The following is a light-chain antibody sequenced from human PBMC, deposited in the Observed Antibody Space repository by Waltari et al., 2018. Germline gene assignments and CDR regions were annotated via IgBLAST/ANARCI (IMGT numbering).Light chain of an antibody. V-gene: IGKV4-1*01. CDR2: WAS. Sequence: DIVMTQSPDSLSVSLGERATINCKSRQSVLYNSDNKNYLAWYQQKPGQPPKLRIYWASTRESGVPDRFSGSGSGTDFTLTISSLQAEDVAVYYCQQYYGTPPTFGQGTKVEIK. CDR1: QSVLYNSDNKNY. CDR3: QQYYGTPPT. J-gene: IGKJ1*01.